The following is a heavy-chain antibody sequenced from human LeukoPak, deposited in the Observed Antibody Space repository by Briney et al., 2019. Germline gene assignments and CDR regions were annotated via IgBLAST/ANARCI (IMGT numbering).Heavy chain of an antibody. CDR3: ARATFYGDYFYYFDY. Sequence: GASVKVSCKASGGTFSSYAISWVRQAPGQGLEWMGGIIPIFGAANYAQKFQGRATITADESTSTAYMELSSLRSEDTAVYYCARATFYGDYFYYFDYWGQGTLVTVSS. J-gene: IGHJ4*02. CDR1: GGTFSSYA. D-gene: IGHD4-17*01. CDR2: IIPIFGAA. V-gene: IGHV1-69*13.